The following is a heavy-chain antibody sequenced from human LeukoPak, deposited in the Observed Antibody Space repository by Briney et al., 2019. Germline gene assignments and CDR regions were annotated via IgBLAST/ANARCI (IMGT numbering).Heavy chain of an antibody. CDR3: TRDIGDFVSDF. CDR2: INHSGST. D-gene: IGHD2-21*02. J-gene: IGHJ4*02. Sequence: ASETLSLTCAVYGGSFSGYYWSWIRQPPGKGLEWIGEINHSGSTNYNPSLKSRVTISVDTSKNQFSLKLSSVTAADTAVYYCTRDIGDFVSDFWGQGTLSPSPQ. CDR1: GGSFSGYY. V-gene: IGHV4-34*01.